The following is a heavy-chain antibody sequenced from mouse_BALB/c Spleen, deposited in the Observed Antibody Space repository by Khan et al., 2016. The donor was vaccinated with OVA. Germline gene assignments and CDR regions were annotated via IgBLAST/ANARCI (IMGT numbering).Heavy chain of an antibody. Sequence: EVELVESGPGLVKPSQSLSLTCTVTGYSITSDYAWNWIRQFPGNKLEWMGFLSYSGNTKYNPSLKSRIFVTRDTSKNQFFLQLNSVTTEDTATYYCARVYGGDFDYWGQGTTLTVSS. CDR1: GYSITSDYA. D-gene: IGHD2-10*02. V-gene: IGHV3-2*02. CDR3: ARVYGGDFDY. CDR2: LSYSGNT. J-gene: IGHJ2*01.